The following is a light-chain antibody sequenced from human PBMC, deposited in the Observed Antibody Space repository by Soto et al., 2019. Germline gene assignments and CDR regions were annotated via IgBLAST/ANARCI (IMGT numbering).Light chain of an antibody. Sequence: QSVLTQPPSASGTPGQRVTISCSGSSSNIGSNYVYWYQPLPGAAPKLLISKNNKRPSGVPDRFSGSKSGTSASLAISGLRSEDEADYYCAAWDDSLSGCVFGTGTKLTVL. CDR3: AAWDDSLSGCV. CDR2: KNN. CDR1: SSNIGSNY. J-gene: IGLJ1*01. V-gene: IGLV1-47*01.